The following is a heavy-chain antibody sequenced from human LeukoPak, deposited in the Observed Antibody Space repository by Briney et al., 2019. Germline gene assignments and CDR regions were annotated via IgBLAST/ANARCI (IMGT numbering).Heavy chain of an antibody. CDR1: GGTFSSYA. J-gene: IGHJ4*02. D-gene: IGHD3-16*01. Sequence: ASVKVSCKASGGTFSSYAISWVRQAPGQGLEWMGRIIPILGIANYAQKFQGRVTITADKSTSTAYMELSSLRSEDTAVYYCARGLRGMTTLRYWGQGTLVTVSS. CDR3: ARGLRGMTTLRY. CDR2: IIPILGIA. V-gene: IGHV1-69*04.